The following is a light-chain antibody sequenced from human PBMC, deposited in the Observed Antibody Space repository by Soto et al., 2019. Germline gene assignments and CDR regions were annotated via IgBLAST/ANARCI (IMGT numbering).Light chain of an antibody. V-gene: IGLV1-40*01. CDR2: GNS. Sequence: QSVLTQPPSVSGVPGQRVTISCTGSSSNIGAGYDVHWYQQLPGTAPKLLIYGNSNRPSGVPDRFSGSKSGTSASLAITGLQAEDEADYYCQSYDSSLSGRVVFGGGTKVTVL. CDR3: QSYDSSLSGRVV. J-gene: IGLJ2*01. CDR1: SSNIGAGYD.